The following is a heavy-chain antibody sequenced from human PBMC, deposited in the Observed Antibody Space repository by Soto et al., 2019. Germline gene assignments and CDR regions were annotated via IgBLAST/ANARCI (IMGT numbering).Heavy chain of an antibody. CDR3: VRNYYSGFYYFDP. CDR1: GGSINNYY. D-gene: IGHD1-26*01. CDR2: IFYSGST. J-gene: IGHJ5*02. V-gene: IGHV4-59*08. Sequence: SETLSLTCTVSGGSINNYYWSWIRQPPGKGLEWIGYIFYSGSTNYNPSLKSRVTISVDTSKNNFSLNLSSVTDADTAMYYCVRNYYSGFYYFDPWGQGTLVTVSS.